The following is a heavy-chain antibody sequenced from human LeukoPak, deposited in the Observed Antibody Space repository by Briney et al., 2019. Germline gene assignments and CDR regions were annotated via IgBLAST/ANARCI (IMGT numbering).Heavy chain of an antibody. J-gene: IGHJ3*02. CDR1: GFTFSSYA. D-gene: IGHD6-6*01. Sequence: GGSLRLSCVASGFTFSSYAINWVRQVPGKGLEWVSAISGSGGSTFYVDSVKGRFTISRNNSKNTLYLQMNSLRAEDTAVYYCAMSYSSSSVVAFDIWGQGTMVTVSS. CDR3: AMSYSSSSVVAFDI. V-gene: IGHV3-23*01. CDR2: ISGSGGST.